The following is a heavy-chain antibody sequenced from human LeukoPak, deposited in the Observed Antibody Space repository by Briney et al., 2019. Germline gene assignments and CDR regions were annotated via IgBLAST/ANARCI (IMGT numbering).Heavy chain of an antibody. CDR1: GFTFSAYT. D-gene: IGHD1-26*01. Sequence: GGSLRLSCAASGFTFSAYTMNWVRQTPGKGLEWVSYISSSGSYIYYADSVKGRFPISSDQNSLHLQIDSLRGEDTAVYSCARYSPQWEEQLPYGCCDPWGQGTLVTVSP. V-gene: IGHV3-21*01. CDR2: ISSSGSYI. J-gene: IGHJ5*02. CDR3: ARYSPQWEEQLPYGCCDP.